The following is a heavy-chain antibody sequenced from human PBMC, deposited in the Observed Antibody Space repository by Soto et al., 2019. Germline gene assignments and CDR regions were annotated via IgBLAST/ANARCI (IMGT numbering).Heavy chain of an antibody. Sequence: SETLSLTCTVSHGSMTNYYWSWIRQPPGKGLEWIGYISHSGSTNDNPSLKSRVTISVDTSKNQFSLKLSSLTVADTAVYYCARFRVAPDAFNFWGKVKMITVSS. CDR3: ARFRVAPDAFNF. J-gene: IGHJ3*01. CDR2: ISHSGST. CDR1: HGSMTNYY. V-gene: IGHV4-59*01. D-gene: IGHD2-15*01.